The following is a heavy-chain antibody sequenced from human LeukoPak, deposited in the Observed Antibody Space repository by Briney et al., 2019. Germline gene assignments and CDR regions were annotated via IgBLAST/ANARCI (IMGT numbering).Heavy chain of an antibody. J-gene: IGHJ4*02. Sequence: GGSLRLSCEASGFMLNVYYMSWFRLAPGKGLEWIGYISRTGSYTTYADSVRGRFTISRDNAKNLLFLQMNDLRTEDTAVYYCARKLGGAQCGGDCFFDHWGQGTRVGVSS. CDR1: GFMLNVYY. V-gene: IGHV3-11*03. CDR2: ISRTGSYT. D-gene: IGHD2-21*02. CDR3: ARKLGGAQCGGDCFFDH.